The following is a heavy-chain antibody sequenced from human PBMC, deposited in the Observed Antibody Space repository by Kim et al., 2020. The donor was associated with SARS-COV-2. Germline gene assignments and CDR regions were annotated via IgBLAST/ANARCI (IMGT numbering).Heavy chain of an antibody. CDR1: GFTFSSYA. V-gene: IGHV3-23*01. CDR3: AKGGATTVTLIDY. D-gene: IGHD4-17*01. CDR2: ISGSGGTT. J-gene: IGHJ4*02. Sequence: GGSLRLSCAASGFTFSSYAMSWVRQAPAKGLEWVSAISGSGGTTYYADSVKGRFTISRDNSRNTLYLQTNSLRADDTAVYYCAKGGATTVTLIDYWGQGTLVTVSS.